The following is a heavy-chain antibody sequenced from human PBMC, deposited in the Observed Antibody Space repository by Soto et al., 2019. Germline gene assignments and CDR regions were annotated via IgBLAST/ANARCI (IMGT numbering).Heavy chain of an antibody. CDR1: GYSFTGYW. Sequence: GESLKISCQTSGYSFTGYWIVWVRQMPGKGLEWMGIIYPHDSTVNYNPSVQGQVTISVDTSKNQFSLKLSSVTAADTAVYYCARDLIFWGQGTLVTVSS. V-gene: IGHV5-51*01. J-gene: IGHJ4*02. CDR2: IYPHDSTV. D-gene: IGHD3-3*01. CDR3: ARDLIF.